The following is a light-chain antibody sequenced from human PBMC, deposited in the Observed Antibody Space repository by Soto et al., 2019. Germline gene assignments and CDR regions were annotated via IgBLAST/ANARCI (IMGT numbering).Light chain of an antibody. V-gene: IGKV3-15*01. Sequence: EIVMTQSPVTLSVSPGERATLSCRASQSVGSQLAWFQQKAGQAPGVLIYGASTRATGLPARFSGSGSGTEFTLTISSLQTEDFAVYYCQQYSNWWTFGQGTKVDIK. J-gene: IGKJ1*01. CDR1: QSVGSQ. CDR3: QQYSNWWT. CDR2: GAS.